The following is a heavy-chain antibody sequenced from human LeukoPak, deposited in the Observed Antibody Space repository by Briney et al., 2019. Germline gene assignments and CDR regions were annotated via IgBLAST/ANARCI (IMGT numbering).Heavy chain of an antibody. CDR3: VQTTGWPGFDY. Sequence: SETLSLTCTPSGVSISRFYWSWVRHPPGKGLEWIGNIYNGVPTFFNPSLKSRVTISVDASRRQFSRELASVTAADTAVYYCVQTTGWPGFDYWGQGILVTVS. D-gene: IGHD6-19*01. J-gene: IGHJ4*02. CDR1: GVSISRFY. V-gene: IGHV4-4*09. CDR2: IYNGVPT.